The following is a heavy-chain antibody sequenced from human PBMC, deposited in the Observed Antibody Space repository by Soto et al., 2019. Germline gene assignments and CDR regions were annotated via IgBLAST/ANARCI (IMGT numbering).Heavy chain of an antibody. D-gene: IGHD3-9*01. CDR3: EKAQYFDWLLSAFDY. J-gene: IGHJ4*02. Sequence: GGSLRLSCAASGFTFDDYAMHWVRQAPGKGLEWVSGISWNSGSIGYADSVKGRFTISRDNAKNSLYLQMNSLRAEDTALYYCEKAQYFDWLLSAFDYWGQGTLVTVSS. CDR2: ISWNSGSI. V-gene: IGHV3-9*01. CDR1: GFTFDDYA.